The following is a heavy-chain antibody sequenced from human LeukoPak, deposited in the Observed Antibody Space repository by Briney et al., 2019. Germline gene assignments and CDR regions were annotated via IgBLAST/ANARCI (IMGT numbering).Heavy chain of an antibody. Sequence: GASVKVSCKASGYTFTGYYMYWGRQAPGQGLEWMGWINPNSGDTNYAQKFQGWVTMTRDTSISTAYMELSRLRSDDTAVYYCARWGIGDLRNTFDIWGHGTMVTVSS. D-gene: IGHD3-10*01. CDR1: GYTFTGYY. CDR2: INPNSGDT. V-gene: IGHV1-2*04. CDR3: ARWGIGDLRNTFDI. J-gene: IGHJ3*02.